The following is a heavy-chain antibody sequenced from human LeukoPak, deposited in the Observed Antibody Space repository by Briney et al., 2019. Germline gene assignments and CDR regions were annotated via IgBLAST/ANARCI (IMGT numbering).Heavy chain of an antibody. J-gene: IGHJ4*02. V-gene: IGHV3-11*01. CDR1: GFTFSSYW. Sequence: GGSLRLSCAASGFTFSSYWMSWIRQAPGKGLEWVSYISSSGSTIYYADSVKGRFTISRDNAKNSLYLQMNSLRAEDTAVYYCARDRGGDYSSSYFDYWGQGTLVTVSS. CDR3: ARDRGGDYSSSYFDY. CDR2: ISSSGSTI. D-gene: IGHD6-13*01.